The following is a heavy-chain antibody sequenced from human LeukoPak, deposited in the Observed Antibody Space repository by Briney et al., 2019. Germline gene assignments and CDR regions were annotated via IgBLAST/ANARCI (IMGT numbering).Heavy chain of an antibody. CDR3: ARLRSYGYYYNGMDV. Sequence: GGSLRLSCAASGFTFSSYSMNWVRQAPGKGLEWVSYITSSSTIYDVDSVKGRFTISGDNAKNSLYLQMNSLRAEDTAVYYCARLRSYGYYYNGMDVWGQGTTVTVSS. D-gene: IGHD3-16*01. CDR1: GFTFSSYS. J-gene: IGHJ6*02. CDR2: ITSSSTI. V-gene: IGHV3-48*04.